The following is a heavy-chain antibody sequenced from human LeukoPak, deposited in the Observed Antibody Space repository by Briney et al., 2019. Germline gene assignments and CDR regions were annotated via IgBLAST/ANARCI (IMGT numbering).Heavy chain of an antibody. CDR1: GFTFSSYA. D-gene: IGHD6-6*01. CDR2: ISYDGSNK. V-gene: IGHV3-30*04. J-gene: IGHJ4*02. Sequence: GGSLRLSCAASGFTFSSYAMHWVRQAPGKGLEWVAVISYDGSNKYYADSVKGRFTISRDNAKNSLYLQMNSLRAEDTALYYCARDSSSSDLFDYWGQGTLVTVSS. CDR3: ARDSSSSDLFDY.